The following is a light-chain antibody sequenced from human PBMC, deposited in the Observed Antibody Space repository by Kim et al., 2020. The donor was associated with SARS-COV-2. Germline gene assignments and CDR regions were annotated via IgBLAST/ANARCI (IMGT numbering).Light chain of an antibody. CDR3: QQYNNWPPYT. CDR2: GAS. Sequence: EIVMTQSPATLSVSPGERATLSCRASQSVSSNLAWYQHKPGQAPRLLIYGASTRATGIPARFSGSGSGTEFTLIISSLQSEDFAVYYCQQYNNWPPYTFGQGTKLEI. V-gene: IGKV3-15*01. J-gene: IGKJ2*01. CDR1: QSVSSN.